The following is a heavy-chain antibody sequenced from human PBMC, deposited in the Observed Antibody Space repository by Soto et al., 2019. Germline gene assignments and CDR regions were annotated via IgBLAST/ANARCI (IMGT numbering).Heavy chain of an antibody. Sequence: QVQLVESGGGVVQPGRSLRLSCAASGFTFSSYAMHWVRQAPGKGLEWVAVISYDGSNKYYADSVKGRFTISRDNSKNTLYLQMNSLRAEDTAVYYCARPHDYGRQNHYYYGMDVWGQGTTVTVSS. CDR3: ARPHDYGRQNHYYYGMDV. J-gene: IGHJ6*02. V-gene: IGHV3-30-3*01. CDR2: ISYDGSNK. D-gene: IGHD4-17*01. CDR1: GFTFSSYA.